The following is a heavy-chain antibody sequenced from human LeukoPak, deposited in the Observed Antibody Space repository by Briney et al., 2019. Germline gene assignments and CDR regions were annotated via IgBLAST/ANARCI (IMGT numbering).Heavy chain of an antibody. J-gene: IGHJ4*02. CDR1: GGSISSYY. CDR3: ARILRGYSYGYIDY. CDR2: IYYSGST. V-gene: IGHV4-59*08. D-gene: IGHD5-18*01. Sequence: PSETLSLTCTVSGGSISSYYWSWLRQPPGKGLEWIGYIYYSGSTNYNPSLKSRVTISVDTSKNQFSLKLSSVTAADTAVYHCARILRGYSYGYIDYWGQGTLVTVSS.